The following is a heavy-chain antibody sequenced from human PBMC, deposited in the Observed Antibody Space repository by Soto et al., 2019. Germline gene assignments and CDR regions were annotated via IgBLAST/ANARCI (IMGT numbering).Heavy chain of an antibody. J-gene: IGHJ4*02. CDR2: IYYSGST. V-gene: IGHV4-39*01. CDR3: ARGGIVAYDY. D-gene: IGHD2-21*01. CDR1: GGSISSSSYY. Sequence: QLQLQESGPGLVKPSETLSLTCTVSGGSISSSSYYWGWIRQPPGKGLEWIGSIYYSGSTYYNPSLKRRVTISVDTSKTQFSLELSSVTAADTAVYYFARGGIVAYDYWGQGTLVTVSS.